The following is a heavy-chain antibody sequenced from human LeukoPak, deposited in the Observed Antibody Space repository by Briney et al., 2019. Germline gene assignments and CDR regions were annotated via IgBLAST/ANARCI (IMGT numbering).Heavy chain of an antibody. CDR2: INPNSGGT. Sequence: ASVKVSCKASGYTFTDYYMHWVRQAPGQGLEWMGWINPNSGGTNYAQKFQGRVTMTRDTSINTAYMELSRLRSDDTAVYYCARDIVVVTATHHYYYYGMDVWGQGTTVTVSS. D-gene: IGHD2-21*02. V-gene: IGHV1-2*02. J-gene: IGHJ6*02. CDR3: ARDIVVVTATHHYYYYGMDV. CDR1: GYTFTDYY.